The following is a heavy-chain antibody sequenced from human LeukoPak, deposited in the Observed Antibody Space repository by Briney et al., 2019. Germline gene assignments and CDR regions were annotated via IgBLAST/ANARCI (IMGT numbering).Heavy chain of an antibody. J-gene: IGHJ4*02. D-gene: IGHD2-15*01. CDR2: IYHSGTT. CDR1: GDSINSGENY. CDR3: ARVQYCSGGSCHNLRLFDQ. Sequence: SETLSLTCTVSGDSINSGENYWSWIRQPPGKGLEWIGHIYHSGTTYYNPSVKSRMTISVDTSKNQFSLNLRSVTAVDTAVYYCARVQYCSGGSCHNLRLFDQWGQGTLVTVSS. V-gene: IGHV4-30-4*08.